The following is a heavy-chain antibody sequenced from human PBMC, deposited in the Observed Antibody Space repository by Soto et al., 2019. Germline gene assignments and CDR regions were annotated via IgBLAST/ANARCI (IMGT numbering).Heavy chain of an antibody. D-gene: IGHD4-17*01. CDR1: GYSLTTYS. J-gene: IGHJ5*02. CDR3: ARTLKTAVTRFDP. CDR2: ISSYNGNT. V-gene: IGHV1-18*01. Sequence: QVQLVQSGAEVKKPGASVPVSCKASGYSLTTYSISWVRQAPGQGLEWMGWISSYNGNTNYAQKFQDRVTMTTDYSTSTAYMELRSLRSDDTAVYYCARTLKTAVTRFDPWGQGTLVTVS.